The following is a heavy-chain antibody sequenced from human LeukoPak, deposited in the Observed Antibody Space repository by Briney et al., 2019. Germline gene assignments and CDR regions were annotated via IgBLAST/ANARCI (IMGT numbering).Heavy chain of an antibody. CDR2: ISRSGGTT. CDR1: GFTFSSYD. D-gene: IGHD3-10*01. CDR3: ARDRGITMVRGVIND. V-gene: IGHV3-23*01. J-gene: IGHJ4*02. Sequence: GGSLRLSCAASGFTFSSYDMTWVRQTPGKGLEWVALISRSGGTTYYADSVKGRFTISRDNAKNSLYLQMNSLRAEDTAVYYCARDRGITMVRGVINDWGQGTLVTVSS.